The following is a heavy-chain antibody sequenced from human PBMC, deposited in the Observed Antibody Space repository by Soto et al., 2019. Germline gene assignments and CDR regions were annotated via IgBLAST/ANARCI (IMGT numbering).Heavy chain of an antibody. V-gene: IGHV3-23*01. CDR1: GVTFSNYA. CDR3: AKQRADYGSGADTFYFDS. CDR2: LSGSGGTT. J-gene: IGHJ4*02. Sequence: PGGSLRLSCTVSGVTFSNYAMNWVRQAPGKGLEWVSRLSGSGGTTYYADSVKGRFIISRDNSKNTLYLLMNSLRAEDTALYYCAKQRADYGSGADTFYFDSWGQGALVTVAS. D-gene: IGHD3-10*01.